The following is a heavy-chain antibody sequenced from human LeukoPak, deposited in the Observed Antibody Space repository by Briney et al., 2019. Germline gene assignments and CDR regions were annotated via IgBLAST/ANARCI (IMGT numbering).Heavy chain of an antibody. CDR3: ARDRHYYDSSGYYAGFDY. CDR2: IYYSGST. J-gene: IGHJ4*02. V-gene: IGHV4-39*07. D-gene: IGHD3-22*01. Sequence: SETLSLTCTVSGGSISSSSYYWGWIRQPPGKGLEWIGSIYYSGSTYYNPSLKSRVAISIDTSKNQFSLKLSSVTAADTAVYYRARDRHYYDSSGYYAGFDYWGQGTLVTVPS. CDR1: GGSISSSSYY.